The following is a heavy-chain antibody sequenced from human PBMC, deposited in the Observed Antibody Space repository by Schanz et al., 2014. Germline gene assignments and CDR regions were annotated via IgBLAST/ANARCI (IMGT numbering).Heavy chain of an antibody. J-gene: IGHJ6*03. V-gene: IGHV1-18*01. D-gene: IGHD1-1*01. Sequence: QVQLVQSGAEVKKPGASVKVSCKASGYTFTSYGINWVRQAPGQGLEWMGWISAYNGNTNYAQKLQGRVTMTRDTSTSTVYMELSSLRSEDTAVYYCARDHVATTDYDYFFYYLDVWATGITVIVSS. CDR1: GYTFTSYG. CDR3: ARDHVATTDYDYFFYYLDV. CDR2: ISAYNGNT.